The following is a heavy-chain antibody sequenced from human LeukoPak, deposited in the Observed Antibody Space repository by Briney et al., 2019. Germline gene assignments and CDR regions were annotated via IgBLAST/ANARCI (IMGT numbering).Heavy chain of an antibody. CDR2: INPNSGGT. CDR1: GYTFTDYY. CDR3: ASTRIQLWSFDY. V-gene: IGHV1-2*02. Sequence: ASVTVSCKASGYTFTDYYMHWVRQAPGQGLEWMGWINPNSGGTNYAQKFQGRVTMTRDTSISTAYMELSRLRSDDTAVYYCASTRIQLWSFDYWGQGTLVTVSS. D-gene: IGHD5-18*01. J-gene: IGHJ4*02.